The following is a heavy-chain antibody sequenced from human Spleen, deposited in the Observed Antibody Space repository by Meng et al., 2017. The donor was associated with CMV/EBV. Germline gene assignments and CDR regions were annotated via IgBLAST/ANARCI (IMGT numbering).Heavy chain of an antibody. CDR2: ISWNSGTI. CDR3: ALGRYCSGTSCYRVGY. V-gene: IGHV3-9*01. D-gene: IGHD2-2*01. CDR1: GFTFDDYA. J-gene: IGHJ4*02. Sequence: SLKISCAASGFTFDDYAMHWVRQAPGKGLEWVSGISWNSGTIGYADSVKGRFTISRDNAKNSLYLQMNSLRAEDTALYYCALGRYCSGTSCYRVGYWGQGTLVTVSS.